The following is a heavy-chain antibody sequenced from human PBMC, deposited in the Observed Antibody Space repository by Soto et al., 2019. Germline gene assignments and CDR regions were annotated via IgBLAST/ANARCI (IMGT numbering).Heavy chain of an antibody. Sequence: QVQLQESGPGLVKPSQTLSLTCTVSGGSISSGGYYWSWIRQHPGKGLEWIGYIYYSGSTYYNPSLKSRVTISVDTSKNQFSLKLSSVTAADTAVYYCARGSYFDWRRYYFDYWGQGTLVTVSS. V-gene: IGHV4-31*03. CDR2: IYYSGST. CDR1: GGSISSGGYY. D-gene: IGHD3-9*01. CDR3: ARGSYFDWRRYYFDY. J-gene: IGHJ4*02.